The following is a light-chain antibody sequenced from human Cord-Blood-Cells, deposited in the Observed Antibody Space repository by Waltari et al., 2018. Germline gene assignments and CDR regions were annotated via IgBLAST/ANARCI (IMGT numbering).Light chain of an antibody. J-gene: IGLJ3*02. Sequence: QAVVTQEPSLTVSPGGTVTLTCGSSTGAVTSGHYPYWFQQKPGQAPRTLIYDPSNKHSWTPARFSGSLLGGKAALTLSGAQPEDEAEYYCLLSYSGAWVFGEGTKLTVL. CDR2: DPS. V-gene: IGLV7-46*01. CDR1: TGAVTSGHY. CDR3: LLSYSGAWV.